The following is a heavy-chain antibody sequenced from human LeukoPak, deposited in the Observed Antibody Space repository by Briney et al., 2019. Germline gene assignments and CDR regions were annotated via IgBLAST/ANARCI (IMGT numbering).Heavy chain of an antibody. CDR2: IYHSGST. CDR1: GGSISSGGYS. CDR3: GGSTWKGNY. V-gene: IGHV4-30-2*01. D-gene: IGHD3-16*01. J-gene: IGHJ4*02. Sequence: PSETLSLTGAVSGGSISSGGYSWSWIRQPPGKGLEWIGYIYHSGSTYYNPSLKSRVTISVDTSKNQFSLKLSSVTAADTAVYFWGGSTWKGNYGGGGPLVTVSS.